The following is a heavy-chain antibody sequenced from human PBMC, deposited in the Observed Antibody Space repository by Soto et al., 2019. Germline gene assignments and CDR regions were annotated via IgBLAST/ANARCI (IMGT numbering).Heavy chain of an antibody. CDR2: ISSNGVGT. D-gene: IGHD6-6*01. CDR3: ARRARPDFYYMDV. Sequence: EVQLAESGGGLAQPGGSLRLSCAASGFTLSGYAMDWVRQAPGKGLEYVSGISSNGVGTYYANSVQGRFTISRENYKNTVYLQMGSLRPEDMAVYYCARRARPDFYYMDVWGKGTTVTVSS. J-gene: IGHJ6*03. CDR1: GFTLSGYA. V-gene: IGHV3-64*01.